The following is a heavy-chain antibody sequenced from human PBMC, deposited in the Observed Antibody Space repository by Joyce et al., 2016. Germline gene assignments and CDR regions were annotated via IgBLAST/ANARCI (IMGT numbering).Heavy chain of an antibody. J-gene: IGHJ5*02. D-gene: IGHD3-10*02. CDR1: GYSFTSHW. Sequence: EVQLVQSGAEVKKPGESLRISCKGSGYSFTSHWISWVRQMPGKGLEWMGRSDPRDSYTDYSSSFEGHVTISVDKSISAAYLQWSSLRASDTAIYYCARHVTDWFDPWGQGTLVTVSS. CDR2: SDPRDSYT. CDR3: ARHVTDWFDP. V-gene: IGHV5-10-1*03.